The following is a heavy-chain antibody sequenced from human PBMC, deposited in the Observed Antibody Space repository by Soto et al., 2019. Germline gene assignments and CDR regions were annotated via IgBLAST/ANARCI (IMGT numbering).Heavy chain of an antibody. Sequence: SETLSLTCTVSGGPINSDAYFWSWVRQHPGKGLEWIGYIHYSGSTNYNPSLKSRVTISIDTSKTQFSLKLTSVTAADTAVYYCARVLSRGSSSWYFDFWGQGALGTVSS. CDR3: ARVLSRGSSSWYFDF. V-gene: IGHV4-61*08. D-gene: IGHD6-13*01. CDR2: IHYSGST. CDR1: GGPINSDAYF. J-gene: IGHJ4*02.